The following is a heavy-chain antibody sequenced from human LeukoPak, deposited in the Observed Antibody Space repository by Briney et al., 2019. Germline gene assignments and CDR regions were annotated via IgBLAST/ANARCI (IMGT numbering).Heavy chain of an antibody. CDR2: IGRKTDGGTT. CDR3: TTERNGMDV. V-gene: IGHV3-15*04. J-gene: IGHJ6*02. CDR1: GFTFSDAW. Sequence: GGSLRLSCAASGFTFSDAWMSWVRQAPGKGLEWVGRIGRKTDGGTTDYAAPVEGRFTISRDESKSTLYLQMNNLKNDDTGVYYCTTERNGMDVWGQGTTVIVSS.